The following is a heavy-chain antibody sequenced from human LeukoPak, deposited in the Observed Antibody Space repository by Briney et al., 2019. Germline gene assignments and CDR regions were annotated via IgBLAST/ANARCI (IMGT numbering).Heavy chain of an antibody. J-gene: IGHJ4*02. Sequence: SETVSLTCTVSGYSISSGYFWGWIRQPPGKGLEWIGSIYHSGSTYYNPSLKSRVTISVDTSKNQFSLKLSSVTAADTAVYYCARAVLDYYDTYYFDYWGQGTLVTVSS. CDR3: ARAVLDYYDTYYFDY. CDR1: GYSISSGYF. CDR2: IYHSGST. D-gene: IGHD3-22*01. V-gene: IGHV4-38-2*02.